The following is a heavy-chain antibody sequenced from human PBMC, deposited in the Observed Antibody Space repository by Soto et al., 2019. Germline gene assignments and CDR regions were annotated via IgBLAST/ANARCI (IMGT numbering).Heavy chain of an antibody. J-gene: IGHJ3*02. CDR2: ISYDGSNK. CDR1: GVNFSSYA. D-gene: IGHD1-7*01. V-gene: IGHV3-30-3*01. CDR3: ARDRLELRAFDI. Sequence: GGSLRLSCVVSGVNFSSYAMQWVRQAPGKGLEWVAVISYDGSNKYYADSVKGRFTISRDNSKNTLYLQMNSLRAEDTAVYYCARDRLELRAFDIWGQGTMVTVSS.